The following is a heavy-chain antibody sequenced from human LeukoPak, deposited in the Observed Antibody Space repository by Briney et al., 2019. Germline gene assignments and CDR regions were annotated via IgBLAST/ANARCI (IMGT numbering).Heavy chain of an antibody. CDR3: ARDNIVATIGNFDY. Sequence: PSGTLSLTCAVSGGSISSSNWWSWVRQPPGKGLEWIGEIYHSGSTNYNPSLKSRVTISVDKSKNQFSLKLRSVTAADTAVYYCARDNIVATIGNFDYWGQGTLVTVSS. J-gene: IGHJ4*02. V-gene: IGHV4-4*02. CDR1: GGSISSSNW. CDR2: IYHSGST. D-gene: IGHD5-12*01.